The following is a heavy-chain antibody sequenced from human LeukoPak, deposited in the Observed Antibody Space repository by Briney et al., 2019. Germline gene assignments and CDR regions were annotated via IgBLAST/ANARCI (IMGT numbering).Heavy chain of an antibody. CDR3: VRESWNYDY. Sequence: ASVLVSCKASGYTFTGYYMHWVRQAPGQGLEWMGWINPNSGDTNYAQKFQGRVTVTRDTSISTAYMELSSLRSDDTALYYCVRESWNYDYWGQGTLVTVSS. V-gene: IGHV1-2*02. D-gene: IGHD1-7*01. CDR1: GYTFTGYY. CDR2: INPNSGDT. J-gene: IGHJ4*02.